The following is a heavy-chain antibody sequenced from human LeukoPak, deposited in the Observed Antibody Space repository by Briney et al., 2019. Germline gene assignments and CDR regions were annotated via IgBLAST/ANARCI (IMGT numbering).Heavy chain of an antibody. D-gene: IGHD6-19*01. CDR3: VRGRYTSGWFDY. V-gene: IGHV3-30*04. J-gene: IGHJ4*02. CDR2: ISSDTSSI. Sequence: GGSLRLSCAASGFTFSSSAMHWVLQAPGKGLEWVALISSDTSSIYYADSVKGRFTISRDNSKNTLFLQMNSLRAEDTAVYYCVRGRYTSGWFDYWGQGTLVTVSS. CDR1: GFTFSSSA.